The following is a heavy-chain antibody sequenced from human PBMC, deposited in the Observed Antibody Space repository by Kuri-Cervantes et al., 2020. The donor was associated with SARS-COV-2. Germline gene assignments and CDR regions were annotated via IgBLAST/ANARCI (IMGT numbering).Heavy chain of an antibody. V-gene: IGHV4-39*01. D-gene: IGHD3-3*01. J-gene: IGHJ3*02. Sequence: SETLSLTCTVSGGSISSSSYYWGWIRQPPGKGLEWIGSIYYSGSTYYNPSLKSRVTISVDTSKNQFSLKLSSVTATDTAVYYCARQLRASAFDIWGQGTKVTVSS. CDR2: IYYSGST. CDR3: ARQLRASAFDI. CDR1: GGSISSSSYY.